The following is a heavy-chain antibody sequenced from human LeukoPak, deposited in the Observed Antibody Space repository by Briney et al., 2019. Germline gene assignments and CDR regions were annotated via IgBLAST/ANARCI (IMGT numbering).Heavy chain of an antibody. J-gene: IGHJ6*02. D-gene: IGHD6-13*01. Sequence: SETLSLTCAVYGGSFSGYYWSWIRQPPGKGLEWIGEINHSGSTNYNPSLKSRVTISVDTSKNQFSLKLSSVTAADTAVYYCARGAAAGHWIYYGMDVWGQGTTVTVSS. CDR1: GGSFSGYY. V-gene: IGHV4-34*01. CDR3: ARGAAAGHWIYYGMDV. CDR2: INHSGST.